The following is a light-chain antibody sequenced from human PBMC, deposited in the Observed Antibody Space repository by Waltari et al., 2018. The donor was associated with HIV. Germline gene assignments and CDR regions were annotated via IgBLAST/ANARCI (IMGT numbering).Light chain of an antibody. CDR1: RDISTH. CDR3: QQYYSSPQT. Sequence: ATRMTQSPPSFSASTGDRVTITCRASRDISTHLAWYQQKPGSAPKLLMYGATTLQSGGPSRFNGSGSGTDFTLTINCLQSEDFATYYCQQYYSSPQTFGQGTKVEVK. J-gene: IGKJ1*01. V-gene: IGKV1-8*01. CDR2: GAT.